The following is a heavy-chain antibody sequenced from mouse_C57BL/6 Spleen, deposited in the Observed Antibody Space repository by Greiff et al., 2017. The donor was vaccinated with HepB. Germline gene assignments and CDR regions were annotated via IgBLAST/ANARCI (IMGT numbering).Heavy chain of an antibody. J-gene: IGHJ2*01. CDR2: INYDGSST. CDR3: AREGHYYYGRGYYFDY. CDR1: GFTFSDYY. Sequence: EVHLVESEGGLVQPGSSMKLSCTASGFTFSDYYMAWVRQVPEKGLEWVANINYDGSSTYYLDSLKSRFIISRDNAKNILYLQMSSLKSEDTATYYCAREGHYYYGRGYYFDYWGQGTTLTVSS. D-gene: IGHD1-1*01. V-gene: IGHV5-16*01.